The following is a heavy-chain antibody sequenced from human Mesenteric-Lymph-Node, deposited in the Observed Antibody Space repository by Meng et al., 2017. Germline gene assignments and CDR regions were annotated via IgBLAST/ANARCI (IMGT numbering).Heavy chain of an antibody. CDR2: ISWNSGSI. D-gene: IGHD1-26*01. CDR3: AKDPDSGSSQISGFDY. CDR1: GFTFDDYA. V-gene: IGHV3-9*01. Sequence: SLKISCAASGFTFDDYAMHWVRQAPGKGLEWVSGISWNSGSIGYADSVKGRFTISRDNAKNSLYLQMNSLRAEDTALYYCAKDPDSGSSQISGFDYWGQGTLVTVSS. J-gene: IGHJ4*02.